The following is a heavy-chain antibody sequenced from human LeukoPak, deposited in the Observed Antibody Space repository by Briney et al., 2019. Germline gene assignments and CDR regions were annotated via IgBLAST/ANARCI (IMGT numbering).Heavy chain of an antibody. CDR3: ARETVTTDLYFDY. CDR1: GGSISSGGYY. CDR2: IYYSGST. D-gene: IGHD4-11*01. V-gene: IGHV4-31*03. J-gene: IGHJ4*02. Sequence: SQTLSLTCTVSGGSISSGGYYWSWIRQHPGKGLEWIGYIYYSGSTYYNPSLKSRVTMSVDTSKNQFSLKLSSVTAADTAVYYCARETVTTDLYFDYWGQGTLVTVSS.